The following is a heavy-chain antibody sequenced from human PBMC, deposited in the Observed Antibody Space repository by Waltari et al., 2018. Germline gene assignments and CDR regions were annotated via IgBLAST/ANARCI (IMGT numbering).Heavy chain of an antibody. CDR3: ARGPHRNRLEVKNNNYGMDV. V-gene: IGHV4-34*01. D-gene: IGHD2-21*01. CDR1: GGSFSGYY. CDR2: INHSGST. J-gene: IGHJ6*02. Sequence: QVQLQQWGAGLLKPSETLSLTCAVSGGSFSGYYWNWIRQPPGTGLEWIGEINHSGSTNYNPSLKSRVTTSVDTSKKQVSLKLSSVTAADTAVYYCARGPHRNRLEVKNNNYGMDVWGQGTTVTVSS.